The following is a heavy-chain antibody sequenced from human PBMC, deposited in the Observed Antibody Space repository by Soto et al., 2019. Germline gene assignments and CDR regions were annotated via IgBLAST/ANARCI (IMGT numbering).Heavy chain of an antibody. CDR2: IYQSGVT. J-gene: IGHJ5*02. D-gene: IGHD6-19*01. CDR1: GDSYSISTYS. Sequence: SETLALTCNMSGDSYSISTYSWSWIRQPPGKALQWIGFIYQSGVTSYNPSLASRVSISLDRSNNQCSLKLKSVTAADTAVYFCAGMPYTSGLRFDPWGPGTLVTVAS. V-gene: IGHV4-30-2*01. CDR3: AGMPYTSGLRFDP.